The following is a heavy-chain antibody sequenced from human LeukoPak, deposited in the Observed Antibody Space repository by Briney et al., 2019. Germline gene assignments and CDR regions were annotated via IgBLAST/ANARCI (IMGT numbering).Heavy chain of an antibody. CDR3: AKDLRGYQLLSEGLFDY. V-gene: IGHV3-30*01. J-gene: IGHJ4*02. Sequence: GGSLRLSCAASGFTFSSYPIHWVRQTPGKGLEWVALISYDGNNKYYADSVKGRFTMSRDNSKNTLYLQMNSLRVEDTAVYYCAKDLRGYQLLSEGLFDYWGQGTLVTVSS. CDR2: ISYDGNNK. CDR1: GFTFSSYP. D-gene: IGHD2-2*01.